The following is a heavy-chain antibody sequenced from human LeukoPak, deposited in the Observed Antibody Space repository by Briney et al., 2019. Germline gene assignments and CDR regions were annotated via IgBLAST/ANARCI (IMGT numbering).Heavy chain of an antibody. CDR2: ISGSGGST. CDR3: AKGRGYYYYYMDV. J-gene: IGHJ6*03. Sequence: GSLRLSCAASGFTFDDYGMNWVRQAPGKGLEWVSAISGSGGSTYYADSVKGRFTISRDNSKNTLYLQMNSLRAEDTAVYYCAKGRGYYYYYMDVWGKGTTVTISS. CDR1: GFTFDDYG. D-gene: IGHD3-10*01. V-gene: IGHV3-23*01.